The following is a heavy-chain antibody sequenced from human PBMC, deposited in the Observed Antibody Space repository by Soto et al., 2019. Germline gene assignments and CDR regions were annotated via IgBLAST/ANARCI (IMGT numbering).Heavy chain of an antibody. CDR2: INHSGST. CDR3: ARVGPWVPYYYDSSPYTFENWFDP. V-gene: IGHV4-34*01. D-gene: IGHD3-22*01. Sequence: PETLSLTCAVYGGSFSGYYWSWIRQPPGKGLEWIGEINHSGSTYYTPSLKSRVTISIDTSKNQFSLKLSSVTAADTAVYYCARVGPWVPYYYDSSPYTFENWFDPWGQGTLVTVSS. CDR1: GGSFSGYY. J-gene: IGHJ5*02.